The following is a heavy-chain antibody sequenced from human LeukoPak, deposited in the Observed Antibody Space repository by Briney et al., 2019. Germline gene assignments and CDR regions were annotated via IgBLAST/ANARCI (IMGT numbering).Heavy chain of an antibody. D-gene: IGHD2-2*01. J-gene: IGHJ3*02. V-gene: IGHV4-61*02. Sequence: SETLSLTCTVSGGSISSGSYYWSWIRQPAGKGLEWIGRIYTSGSTNYNPSLKSRVTISVDTSKNQFSLKLSSVTAADTAVYYCAHFLDCSSTSCYAGTGAFDIWGQGTMVTVSS. CDR1: GGSISSGSYY. CDR3: AHFLDCSSTSCYAGTGAFDI. CDR2: IYTSGST.